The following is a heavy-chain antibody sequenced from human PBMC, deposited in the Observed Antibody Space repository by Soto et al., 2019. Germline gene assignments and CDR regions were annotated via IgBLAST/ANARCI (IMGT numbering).Heavy chain of an antibody. CDR3: ARGQEGVVATH. CDR2: IKDGGYT. Sequence: QVQLQQWGAGLLKPSETLSLNCAVNGGSLSGFYWSWIRQPPGKGLEWIGEIKDGGYTNYSPSLKIRATISSDRSTNQFSLRLNSVTAEDTGVYYCARGQEGVVATHWDQGALVTVSS. CDR1: GGSLSGFY. V-gene: IGHV4-34*01. J-gene: IGHJ4*02. D-gene: IGHD5-12*01.